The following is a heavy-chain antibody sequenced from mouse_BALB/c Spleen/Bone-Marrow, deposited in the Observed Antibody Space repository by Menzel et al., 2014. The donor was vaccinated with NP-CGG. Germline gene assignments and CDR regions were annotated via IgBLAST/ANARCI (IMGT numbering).Heavy chain of an antibody. V-gene: IGHV1-54*01. CDR3: ARAIYYDYDDGGPLAS. Sequence: QVQLKQSGAELVRPGTSVKVSCKASAYAFTNYLIEWIKKRPGQGLEWIGAINPGSDSSTYNEKFRGKATLTADNSSSTAYMQLSSLTSDDSAVYFCARAIYYDYDDGGPLASWCQGTLVTVSS. CDR2: INPGSDSS. J-gene: IGHJ3*01. CDR1: AYAFTNYL. D-gene: IGHD2-4*01.